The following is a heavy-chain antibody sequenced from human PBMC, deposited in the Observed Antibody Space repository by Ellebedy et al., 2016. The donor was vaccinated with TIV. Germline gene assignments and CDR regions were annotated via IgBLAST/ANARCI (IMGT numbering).Heavy chain of an antibody. Sequence: ASVTVSCKASGYTFTSDAMHWVRHAPGQRLEWMGWINAGNGNTKYSQKFQGRVTITRDTSASTAYMELSSLRSEDTAVYYCARVFGDSSPPADSGYYMDVWGKGTTVTVSS. D-gene: IGHD3-22*01. CDR2: INAGNGNT. CDR1: GYTFTSDA. V-gene: IGHV1-3*01. J-gene: IGHJ6*03. CDR3: ARVFGDSSPPADSGYYMDV.